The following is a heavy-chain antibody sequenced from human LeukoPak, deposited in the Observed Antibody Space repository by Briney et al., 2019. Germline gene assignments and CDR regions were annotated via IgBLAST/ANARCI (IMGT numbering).Heavy chain of an antibody. Sequence: PGGSLRLSCAASGFTFSDFHMSWIRQAPGKGLEWVSYISTSGSTIHYADSVKGRFTISRDNAKNSLHLQMNSLQTEDTAVYYCVITHILGSGNYYNPGWFDPWGQGTLVTVSS. D-gene: IGHD3-10*01. J-gene: IGHJ5*02. V-gene: IGHV3-11*01. CDR2: ISTSGSTI. CDR3: VITHILGSGNYYNPGWFDP. CDR1: GFTFSDFH.